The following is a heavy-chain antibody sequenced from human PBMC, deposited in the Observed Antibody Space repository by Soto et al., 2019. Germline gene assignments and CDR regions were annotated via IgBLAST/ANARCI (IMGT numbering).Heavy chain of an antibody. CDR2: ISSSSSYI. CDR1: GFTFSSYS. CDR3: ARDSLAVAGLVWFDP. J-gene: IGHJ5*02. V-gene: IGHV3-21*01. D-gene: IGHD6-19*01. Sequence: PGGSLRLSCAASGFTFSSYSMNWVRQAPGKGLEWVSSISSSSSYIYYADSVKGRFTISRDNAKNSLYLQMNSLRAEDTAVYYCARDSLAVAGLVWFDPWGQGTLVTVSS.